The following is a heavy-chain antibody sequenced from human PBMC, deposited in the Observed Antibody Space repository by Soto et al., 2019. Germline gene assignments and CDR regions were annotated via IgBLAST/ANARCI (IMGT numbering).Heavy chain of an antibody. Sequence: QLQLQESGPGLVKPSETLSLTCTVSGGSISSSSYYWGWIRQPPGKGLEWIGSIYYSGSTYYNPSLKSRVTISVDTSKNQFSLKLSSVTAADTAVYYCARPMVRGVIQLGCWFDPWGQGTLVTVSS. CDR1: GGSISSSSYY. D-gene: IGHD3-10*01. CDR3: ARPMVRGVIQLGCWFDP. V-gene: IGHV4-39*01. J-gene: IGHJ5*02. CDR2: IYYSGST.